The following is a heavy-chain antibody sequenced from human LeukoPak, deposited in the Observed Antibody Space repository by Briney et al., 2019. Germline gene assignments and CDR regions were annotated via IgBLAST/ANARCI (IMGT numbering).Heavy chain of an antibody. Sequence: GGTLRLSCAASGFTFSRYAMSGVRQAPGKGLQWVSGIRGSGGSTYYADSVKGRFTISRDNSKNTLYLQMNSLRAEDTAVYYCAKGYTYYYDSSGYSPNFDYWGQGTLVTVSS. CDR1: GFTFSRYA. CDR3: AKGYTYYYDSSGYSPNFDY. J-gene: IGHJ4*02. CDR2: IRGSGGST. D-gene: IGHD3-22*01. V-gene: IGHV3-23*01.